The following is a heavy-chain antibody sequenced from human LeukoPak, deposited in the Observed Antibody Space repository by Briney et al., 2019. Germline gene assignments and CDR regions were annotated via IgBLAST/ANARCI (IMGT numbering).Heavy chain of an antibody. V-gene: IGHV1-2*02. J-gene: IGHJ4*02. Sequence: GASVKVSCKASGYTLTGYYMHWVRQAPGQGLEWMGWINPNSGGTNYAQKFQGRVTMTRDTSISTAYMELSRLRSDDTAVYYCARDLPFTDYGDRTDYWGQGTLVTVSS. D-gene: IGHD4-17*01. CDR3: ARDLPFTDYGDRTDY. CDR1: GYTLTGYY. CDR2: INPNSGGT.